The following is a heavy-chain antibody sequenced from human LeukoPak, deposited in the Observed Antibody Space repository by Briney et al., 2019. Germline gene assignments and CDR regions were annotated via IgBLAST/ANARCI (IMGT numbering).Heavy chain of an antibody. Sequence: GGSLRLSCAASGFTLNTYSMNWVRQAPGKGLEWVSSISSTGSDMYYVDSVKGRFTISRDNSKNTLYLQMNSLRAEDTAVYYCARDAVIDVWGQGTTVTVSS. V-gene: IGHV3-21*01. CDR1: GFTLNTYS. CDR2: ISSTGSDM. CDR3: ARDAVIDV. J-gene: IGHJ6*02.